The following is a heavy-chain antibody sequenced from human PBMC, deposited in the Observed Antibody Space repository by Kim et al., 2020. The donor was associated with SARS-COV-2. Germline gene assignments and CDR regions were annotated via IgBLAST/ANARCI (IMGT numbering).Heavy chain of an antibody. CDR2: ISYDGSNK. D-gene: IGHD6-13*01. CDR1: GFTFSSYA. J-gene: IGHJ5*01. V-gene: IGHV3-30-3*01. CDR3: ARDRNRIAAAGISGGWF. Sequence: GGSLRLSCAASGFTFSSYAMHWVRQAPGKGLEWVAVISYDGSNKYYADSVKGRFTISRDNSKNTLYLQMNSLRAEDTAVYYCARDRNRIAAAGISGGWF.